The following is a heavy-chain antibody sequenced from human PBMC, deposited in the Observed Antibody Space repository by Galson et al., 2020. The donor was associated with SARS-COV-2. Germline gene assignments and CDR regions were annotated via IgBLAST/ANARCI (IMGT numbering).Heavy chain of an antibody. D-gene: IGHD3-10*01. CDR3: AHSFSGSYYNLRTRGNVLDY. CDR2: IYWDDDK. J-gene: IGHJ4*02. CDR1: GFSLSTSGVG. V-gene: IGHV2-5*02. Sequence: TGPTLVKPTQTLTMTCTFSGFSLSTSGVGVGWIRQPPGKALEWPALIYWDDDKRYSPSLKSRLTITKDTSKNQVVLTMTNMDPVDTATYYCAHSFSGSYYNLRTRGNVLDYWGQGTLVTVSS.